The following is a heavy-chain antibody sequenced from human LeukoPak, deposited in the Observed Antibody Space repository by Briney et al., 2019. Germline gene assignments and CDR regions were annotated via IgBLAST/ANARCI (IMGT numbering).Heavy chain of an antibody. Sequence: PGGSLLLFSSASWVTASSNYMRCVRRAPGEGLEWVSVIYSGGSTYYADSVKGRFTISRDNSKNTLYLQMNSLRAEDTAVYYCAREGIAVAGTSMDYWGQGTLVTVSS. CDR3: AREGIAVAGTSMDY. V-gene: IGHV3-53*01. D-gene: IGHD6-19*01. CDR1: WVTASSNY. CDR2: IYSGGST. J-gene: IGHJ4*02.